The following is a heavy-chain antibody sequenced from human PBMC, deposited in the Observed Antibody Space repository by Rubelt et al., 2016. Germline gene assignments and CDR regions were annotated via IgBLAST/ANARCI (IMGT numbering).Heavy chain of an antibody. Sequence: AASGFTFKTAWMKWVRQAPGKGLEWVGRIKSKTDGETTDYAAPVKGRFTISRDDSKNTLYPQMNSLKTEDTAVYYCTADCFNGYYYYGMDAWGQGTTVTVSS. V-gene: IGHV3-15*07. CDR2: IKSKTDGETT. J-gene: IGHJ6*02. CDR1: GFTFKTAW. CDR3: TADCFNGYYYYGMDA.